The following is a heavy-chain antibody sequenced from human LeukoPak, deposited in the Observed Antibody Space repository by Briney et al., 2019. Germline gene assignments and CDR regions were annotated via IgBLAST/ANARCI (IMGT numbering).Heavy chain of an antibody. CDR2: INPNSGGT. V-gene: IGHV1-2*02. D-gene: IGHD3-3*01. Sequence: ASVKVSCKASGYTFTGYYMHWVRQAPGQGLEWMGWINPNSGGTNYAQKFQGRVTMTRDTSISTAYMELSRLRSDDTAVCYCARYVGFGVVNVDAFDIWGQGTMVTVSS. CDR3: ARYVGFGVVNVDAFDI. J-gene: IGHJ3*02. CDR1: GYTFTGYY.